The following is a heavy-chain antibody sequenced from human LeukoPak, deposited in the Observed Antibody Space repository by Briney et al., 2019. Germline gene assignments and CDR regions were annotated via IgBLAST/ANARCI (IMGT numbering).Heavy chain of an antibody. CDR1: GFTFSSYS. V-gene: IGHV3-21*01. J-gene: IGHJ3*02. Sequence: GGSLRLSCAASGFTFSSYSMNWVRQAPGKGLEWVSSISSSSSYLYYADSVKGRFTISRDNAKNSLYLQMNSLRAEDTAVYYCARIRDDAFDIWGQGTMVTVSS. D-gene: IGHD4-17*01. CDR3: ARIRDDAFDI. CDR2: ISSSSSYL.